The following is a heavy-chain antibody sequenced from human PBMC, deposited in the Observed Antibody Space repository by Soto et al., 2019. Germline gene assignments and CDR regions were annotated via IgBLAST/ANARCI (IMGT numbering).Heavy chain of an antibody. CDR2: SIPSFGTA. V-gene: IGHV1-69*01. D-gene: IGHD6-6*01. CDR3: AGADSSSSWIAGGMGV. Sequence: QVQLVQSGAEVKKPGSSVKVSCKASGGTFSSYAISWVRQAPGQGLEWMGGSIPSFGTANYAQKFQCRDTIPADESTSTANIEQSSLRSEDTGVYYCAGADSSSSWIAGGMGVWGQGTTVTVSS. J-gene: IGHJ6*02. CDR1: GGTFSSYA.